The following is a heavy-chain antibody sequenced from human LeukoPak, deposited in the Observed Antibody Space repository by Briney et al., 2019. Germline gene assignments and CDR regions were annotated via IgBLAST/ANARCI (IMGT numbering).Heavy chain of an antibody. CDR2: ISYDGSNK. CDR1: GFTFSSYG. Sequence: GGSLRLSCETAGFTFSSYGMHWVRQAPGKGLEWVAVISYDGSNKYYADSVKGRFTISRDNSKNTLYLQMNSLRAEDTAVYYCAKSRPYSSGWYPDYWGQGTLVTVSS. CDR3: AKSRPYSSGWYPDY. D-gene: IGHD6-19*01. V-gene: IGHV3-30*18. J-gene: IGHJ4*02.